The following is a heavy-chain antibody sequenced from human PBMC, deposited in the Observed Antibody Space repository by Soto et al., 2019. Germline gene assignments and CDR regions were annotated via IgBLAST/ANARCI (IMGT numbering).Heavy chain of an antibody. J-gene: IGHJ4*02. CDR1: GGSLSSGGYY. V-gene: IGHV4-31*03. Sequence: SETLSLTCTVSGGSLSSGGYYWSWLRELPGKGLDWIGYIYYTGKTYYNPALKSRLAMWVDTSKNQVSLKLSSVTAADSALYSCARVFAGSFAYSSRGTLVTLSS. CDR2: IYYTGKT. D-gene: IGHD2-21*01. CDR3: ARVFAGSFAY.